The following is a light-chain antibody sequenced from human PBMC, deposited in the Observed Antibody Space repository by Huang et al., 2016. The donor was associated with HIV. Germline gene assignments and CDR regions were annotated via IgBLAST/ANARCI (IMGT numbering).Light chain of an antibody. CDR3: QQSYSTLLT. V-gene: IGKV1-39*01. J-gene: IGKJ4*01. CDR1: QSLSNY. Sequence: DIQMTQSPSSLSASVGDRLTITCRASQSLSNYLNWYQQKPGKAPNLLIYAASNLQSGAPSRFSGSGSGTDFTLTVSSLQPEDFATYYCQQSYSTLLTFGGGTKVEI. CDR2: AAS.